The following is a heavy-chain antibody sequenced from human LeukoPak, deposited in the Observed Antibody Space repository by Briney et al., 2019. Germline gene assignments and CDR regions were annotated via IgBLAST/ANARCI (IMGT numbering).Heavy chain of an antibody. CDR2: IFHSGIT. D-gene: IGHD6-25*01. CDR1: GGSISPYY. J-gene: IGHJ4*02. Sequence: PSETLSLTCSVSGGSISPYYWSGFRQPPGKGLEWIGYIFHSGITTYNPSLKSRVTISLDSSKNQFFLRSTSVTAADTAMYYCARAETLAAIYFDFWGQGSLVTVSS. CDR3: ARAETLAAIYFDF. V-gene: IGHV4-59*01.